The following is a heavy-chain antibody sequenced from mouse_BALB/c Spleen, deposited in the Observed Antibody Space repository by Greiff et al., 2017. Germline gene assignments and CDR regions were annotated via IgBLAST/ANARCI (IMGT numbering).Heavy chain of an antibody. CDR2: IYPGNSDT. V-gene: IGHV1-5*01. CDR3: TKGGIRGWYFDV. J-gene: IGHJ1*01. Sequence: EVQLQQSGTVLARPGASVKMSCKASGYTFTSYWMHWVKQRPGQGLEWIGAIYPGNSDTGYNQKFKGKAKLTAVTSTSTAYMELSSLTNEDSAVYYCTKGGIRGWYFDVWGAGTTVTVSS. CDR1: GYTFTSYW. D-gene: IGHD1-1*02.